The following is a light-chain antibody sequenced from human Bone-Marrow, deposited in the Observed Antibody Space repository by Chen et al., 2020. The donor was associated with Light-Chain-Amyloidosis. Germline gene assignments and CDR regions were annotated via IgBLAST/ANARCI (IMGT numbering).Light chain of an antibody. CDR1: VLAKKY. V-gene: IGLV3-27*01. Sequence: SYELTQPSSVSVSPGQTARITCSGDVLAKKYARWYQQKPGQAPVLVIYKDSGRPSGIPERFSGYSSGTTVTLPINGAQVEDEAYNYCYSATDNNLGVFGGGTKWTVL. CDR2: KDS. J-gene: IGLJ2*01. CDR3: YSATDNNLGV.